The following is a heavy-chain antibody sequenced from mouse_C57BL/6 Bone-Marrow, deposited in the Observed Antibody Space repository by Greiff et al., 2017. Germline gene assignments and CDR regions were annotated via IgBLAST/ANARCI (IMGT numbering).Heavy chain of an antibody. CDR3: ARAVYGYDDY. CDR2: IYPGSGNT. Sequence: QVQLQQSGPELVKPGASVKISCKASGYSFTSYYIHWVKQRPGQGLEWIGWIYPGSGNTKYNEKFKGKATLTADTSSSTAYMQLSSLTSEDSAVYYCARAVYGYDDYWGQGTTLTVSS. J-gene: IGHJ2*01. V-gene: IGHV1-66*01. D-gene: IGHD2-2*01. CDR1: GYSFTSYY.